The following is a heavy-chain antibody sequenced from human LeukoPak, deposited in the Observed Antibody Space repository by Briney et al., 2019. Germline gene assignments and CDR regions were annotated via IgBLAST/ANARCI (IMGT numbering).Heavy chain of an antibody. D-gene: IGHD6-19*01. CDR2: IYYSGST. Sequence: SETLSLTCTVSGGSISSYYWSWIRQPPGKGLEWIGYIYYSGSTNYNPSLKSRVTISVDTSKNQFSLKLSSVTAADTAVYYCARVVYSSGWPFDYWGQGTLVTVSS. CDR3: ARVVYSSGWPFDY. J-gene: IGHJ4*02. CDR1: GGSISSYY. V-gene: IGHV4-59*12.